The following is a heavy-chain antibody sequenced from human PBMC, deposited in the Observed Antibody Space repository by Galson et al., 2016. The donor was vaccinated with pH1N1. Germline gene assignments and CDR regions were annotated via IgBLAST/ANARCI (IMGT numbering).Heavy chain of an antibody. D-gene: IGHD3-16*01. J-gene: IGHJ4*02. CDR3: AKESLPRATLGDFDS. CDR1: GFTFSDYA. Sequence: SLRLSCAASGFTFSDYAIHWVRQAPGKGLEWVALISSDGSNKDYADSVKGRFIVSRDYSKTALQMNSLKAEDTAVYYCAKESLPRATLGDFDSWGQGSLVIVSS. V-gene: IGHV3-30*18. CDR2: ISSDGSNK.